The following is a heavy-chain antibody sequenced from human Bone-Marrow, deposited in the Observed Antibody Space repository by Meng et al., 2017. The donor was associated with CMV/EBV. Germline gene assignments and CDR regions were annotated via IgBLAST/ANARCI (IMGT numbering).Heavy chain of an antibody. D-gene: IGHD3-10*01. CDR1: GGSISSHY. Sequence: SETLSLTCTVSGGSISSHYWSWIRQPPGKGLEWIGYIYYSGSTNYNPSLKSRVTISVDTSKNQFSLKLSSVTAADTAVYYCARGGSGSRYYYYGMDVWGQGTTVTVSS. J-gene: IGHJ6*02. CDR2: IYYSGST. CDR3: ARGGSGSRYYYYGMDV. V-gene: IGHV4-59*11.